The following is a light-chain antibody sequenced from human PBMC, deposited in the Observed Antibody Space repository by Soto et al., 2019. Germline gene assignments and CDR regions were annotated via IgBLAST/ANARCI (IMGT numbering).Light chain of an antibody. CDR2: SNN. CDR1: SPNIGSNT. CDR3: AAWDDSLNVLYV. Sequence: QSVLTQPPSASGAPGQRVTISCSGSSPNIGSNTVNWYQQLPGTAPKLLIYSNNQRPSGVPDRFSGSKSGTSASLAISGLQSEDDADYYCAAWDDSLNVLYVFGTGTKVTVL. V-gene: IGLV1-44*01. J-gene: IGLJ1*01.